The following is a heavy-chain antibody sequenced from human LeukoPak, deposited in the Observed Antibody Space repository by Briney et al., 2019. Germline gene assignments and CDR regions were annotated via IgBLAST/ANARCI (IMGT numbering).Heavy chain of an antibody. CDR3: AKDGSHMITFGGVIVPYFDY. J-gene: IGHJ4*02. CDR2: ICYDGSNK. D-gene: IGHD3-16*02. V-gene: IGHV3-33*06. Sequence: GGSLRLSCAASGFTFSSYGMHWVRQAPGKGLEWVAVICYDGSNKYYADSVKGRFTISRDNSKNTLYLQMNSLRAEDTAVYYCAKDGSHMITFGGVIVPYFDYWGQGTLVTVSS. CDR1: GFTFSSYG.